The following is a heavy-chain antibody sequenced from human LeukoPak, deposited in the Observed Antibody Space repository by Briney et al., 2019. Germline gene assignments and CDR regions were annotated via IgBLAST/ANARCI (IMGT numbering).Heavy chain of an antibody. CDR3: ATEYKYDSSGANAFDI. CDR2: IHPNTGGT. V-gene: IGHV1-2*02. CDR1: GYTFTGHY. D-gene: IGHD3-22*01. Sequence: ASVKASCKASGYTFTGHYIHWVRQAPGQGLEWMGWIHPNTGGTKFAQQFQGRVTMTRDTSSSTAYMELSSLTSADTTVYYCATEYKYDSSGANAFDIWGQGTMVTVSS. J-gene: IGHJ3*02.